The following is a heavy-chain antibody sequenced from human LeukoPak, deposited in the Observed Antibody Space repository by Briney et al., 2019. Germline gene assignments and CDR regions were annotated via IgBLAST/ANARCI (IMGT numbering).Heavy chain of an antibody. Sequence: SVKVSCKASGGTFISYTISWVRQAPGQGVEGMGRIIPILGIANYAQKFQGRVTITADKSTSTAYMELSSLRSEDTAVYYCARPSGSYGRYYFDYWGQGTLVTVSS. CDR1: GGTFISYT. V-gene: IGHV1-69*02. D-gene: IGHD1-26*01. CDR3: ARPSGSYGRYYFDY. J-gene: IGHJ4*02. CDR2: IIPILGIA.